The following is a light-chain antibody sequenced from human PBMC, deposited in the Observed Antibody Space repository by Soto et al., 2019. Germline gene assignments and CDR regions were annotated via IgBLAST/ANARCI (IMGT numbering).Light chain of an antibody. CDR2: KAS. Sequence: DIQMTQSPSTLSVSVGDRVTITCRASQTISSWLAWYQQKPGKAPKLLIYKASTLKSGVPSRLRGSGYGTELTITISSMQNDDFATFYCQQYSTFTRTFGHGTKVDIK. CDR1: QTISSW. V-gene: IGKV1-5*03. CDR3: QQYSTFTRT. J-gene: IGKJ1*01.